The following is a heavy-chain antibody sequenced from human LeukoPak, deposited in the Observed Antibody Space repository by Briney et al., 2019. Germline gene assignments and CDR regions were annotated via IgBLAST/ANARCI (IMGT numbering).Heavy chain of an antibody. CDR3: AKPRAPFYYGSGRSLGFDY. CDR2: IYYSGST. CDR1: GGSISSSSYY. D-gene: IGHD3-10*01. J-gene: IGHJ4*02. V-gene: IGHV4-39*07. Sequence: PSETLSLTCTVSGGSISSSSYYWGWIRQPPGKGLEWIGSIYYSGSTYYNPSLKSRVTISVDTSKNQFSLKLSSVTAADTAVYYCAKPRAPFYYGSGRSLGFDYWGQGTLVTVSS.